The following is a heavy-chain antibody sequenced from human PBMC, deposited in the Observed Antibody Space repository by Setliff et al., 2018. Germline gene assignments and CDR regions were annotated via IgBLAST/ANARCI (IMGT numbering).Heavy chain of an antibody. J-gene: IGHJ4*02. CDR1: GGSISSISYY. Sequence: SETLSLTCTVPGGSISSISYYWGWIRQPPGKGLEWIGTVYDSGTTYYNPSLKSRVTIFVDTSKNQFSLNLSSVTAADTAVYYCARGHPPSDSSGYYYAYWGQGTLVTVSS. V-gene: IGHV4-39*01. CDR3: ARGHPPSDSSGYYYAY. D-gene: IGHD3-22*01. CDR2: VYDSGTT.